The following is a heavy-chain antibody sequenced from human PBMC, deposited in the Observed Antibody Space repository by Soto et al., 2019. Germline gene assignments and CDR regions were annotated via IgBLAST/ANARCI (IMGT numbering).Heavy chain of an antibody. D-gene: IGHD3-10*02. V-gene: IGHV3-74*01. CDR1: GFTFSSYW. CDR2: LKSDGSGT. Sequence: EVQLVESGGGLVQPGGSLRLSCAASGFTFSSYWMHWVRQAPGKGLVWVSRLKSDGSGTTYADSVKGRLTISRDNATNTLYLQMNSLRAEDTAVYCCVRGDGDYYVGNGYLGPHWGQGALVTVSS. CDR3: VRGDGDYYVGNGYLGPH. J-gene: IGHJ4*02.